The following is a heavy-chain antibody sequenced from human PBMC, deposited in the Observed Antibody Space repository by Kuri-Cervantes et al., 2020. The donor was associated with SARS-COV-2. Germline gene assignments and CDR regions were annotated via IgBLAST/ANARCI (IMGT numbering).Heavy chain of an antibody. CDR2: INWNGGST. CDR3: ARDRSQSSENAFDI. V-gene: IGHV3-20*04. D-gene: IGHD6-25*01. J-gene: IGHJ3*02. Sequence: GGSLRLSCAASGFTFADYGMSWVRQAPGKGLEWVSGINWNGGSTGYADSVKGRFTISRDNAKNSLYLQMNSLRAEDTALYYCARDRSQSSENAFDIWGQGTMVTVSS. CDR1: GFTFADYG.